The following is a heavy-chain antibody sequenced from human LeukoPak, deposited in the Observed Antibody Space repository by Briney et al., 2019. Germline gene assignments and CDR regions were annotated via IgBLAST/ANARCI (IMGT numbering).Heavy chain of an antibody. D-gene: IGHD3-10*01. CDR1: GFTFSSYA. CDR3: AKRPSGSYYTQYYFDY. Sequence: GGSLRLSCAASGFTFSSYAMSWVRQAPGKGLEWVSAICGSGGSTYYADSVKGRFTISRDNSKNTLYLQMNSLRAEDTAVYYCAKRPSGSYYTQYYFDYWGQGTLVTVSS. J-gene: IGHJ4*02. CDR2: ICGSGGST. V-gene: IGHV3-23*01.